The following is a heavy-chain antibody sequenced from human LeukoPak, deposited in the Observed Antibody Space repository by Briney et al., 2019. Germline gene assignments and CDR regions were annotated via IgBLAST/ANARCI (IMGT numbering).Heavy chain of an antibody. D-gene: IGHD2-15*01. Sequence: GGSLRLSCVASGFTFSGHWMHWVRQVPGKGLMAVSRITPDGNAAAYADSVKGRFTISRDNAKNTLYLEMNSLTSEDTALYHCTRSGYSNGYDYWGQGTLVTVSS. CDR2: ITPDGNAA. CDR3: TRSGYSNGYDY. J-gene: IGHJ4*02. CDR1: GFTFSGHW. V-gene: IGHV3-74*03.